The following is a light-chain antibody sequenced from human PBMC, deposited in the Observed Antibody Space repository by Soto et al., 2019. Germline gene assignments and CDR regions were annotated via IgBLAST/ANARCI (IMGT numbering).Light chain of an antibody. CDR2: GAS. CDR3: QQYYSYPYT. Sequence: AIRMTQSPSSFSASIGDRVTITCRASQGISSDLAWYQQKPGKAPKPLIYGASTLQSGVPSRFSGSGSGTDFTLTISCLQSEDFATYYCQQYYSYPYTFAQGTKLDIK. J-gene: IGKJ2*01. V-gene: IGKV1-8*01. CDR1: QGISSD.